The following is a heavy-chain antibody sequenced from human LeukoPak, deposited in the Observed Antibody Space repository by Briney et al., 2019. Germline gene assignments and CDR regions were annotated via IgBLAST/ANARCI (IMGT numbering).Heavy chain of an antibody. CDR2: INHSGST. J-gene: IGHJ4*02. CDR1: GGSFSGYY. CDR3: ARGLSYSSGWYRDESPQVLDY. D-gene: IGHD6-19*01. Sequence: SETLSLTCAVYGGSFSGYYWSWIRQPPGKGLEWIGEINHSGSTNYNPSLKSRVTISVDTSKNQFSLKLSSVTAADTAVYYCARGLSYSSGWYRDESPQVLDYWGQGTLVTVSS. V-gene: IGHV4-34*01.